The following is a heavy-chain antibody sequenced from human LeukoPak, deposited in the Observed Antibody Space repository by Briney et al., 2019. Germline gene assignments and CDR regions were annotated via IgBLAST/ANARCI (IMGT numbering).Heavy chain of an antibody. D-gene: IGHD5-24*01. J-gene: IGHJ4*02. CDR3: ARVQDGHNYY. V-gene: IGHV4-59*01. CDR2: IYYSGST. Sequence: SETLSLTCTVSGGSISSYYWSWIRQPPGKGLEWIGYIYYSGSTNYNPSLKSRVTISVDTSKNQFSLKLSSATAADTAVYYCARVQDGHNYYWGQGTLVTVSS. CDR1: GGSISSYY.